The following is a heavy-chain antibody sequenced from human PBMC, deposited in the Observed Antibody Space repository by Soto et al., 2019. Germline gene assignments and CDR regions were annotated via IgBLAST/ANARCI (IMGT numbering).Heavy chain of an antibody. Sequence: SETLSLTCTFSGFSISSYYWSWIRQPPGKGLEWIGYIYYSGSTNYNPSLKSRVTISVDTSKNQFSLKLSSVTAADTAVYYCVWELKNWGQGTLVTVSS. CDR1: GFSISSYY. V-gene: IGHV4-59*01. CDR3: VWELKN. CDR2: IYYSGST. J-gene: IGHJ4*02.